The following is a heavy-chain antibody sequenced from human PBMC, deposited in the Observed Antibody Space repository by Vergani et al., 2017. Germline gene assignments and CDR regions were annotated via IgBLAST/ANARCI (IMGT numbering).Heavy chain of an antibody. CDR1: GFPFSDYG. J-gene: IGHJ6*03. Sequence: QVQLVESGGGEVQPGRSLRLSCSAAGFPFSDYGVHWVRPAPGKGLEWVSVISYDGNKKNYAASVKGRFTISRDNSKNTLYLEMNALRAEDTAVYYCAGDFLTRVTTLDYYYMGVWGKGTTVTVSS. D-gene: IGHD1-1*01. V-gene: IGHV3-30*03. CDR3: AGDFLTRVTTLDYYYMGV. CDR2: ISYDGNKK.